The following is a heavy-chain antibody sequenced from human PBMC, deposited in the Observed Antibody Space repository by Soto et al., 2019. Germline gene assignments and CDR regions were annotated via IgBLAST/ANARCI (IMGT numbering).Heavy chain of an antibody. V-gene: IGHV4-34*01. CDR2: INHSGGT. Sequence: SDTLSLTCAVYGESFSGYYWSWIRQPPEKGLEWIGEINHSGGTNYNPSLKTRVTISVDTSKNQFSLRLSSVTAADTAVYYCARSRTSGTSTLGYWGQEALLTAFS. CDR3: ARSRTSGTSTLGY. CDR1: GESFSGYY. J-gene: IGHJ4*02. D-gene: IGHD3-10*01.